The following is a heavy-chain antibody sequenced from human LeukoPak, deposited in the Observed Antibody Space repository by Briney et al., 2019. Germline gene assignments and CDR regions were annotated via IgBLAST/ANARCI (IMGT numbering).Heavy chain of an antibody. CDR2: ISYSGST. Sequence: SETLSLTCTVSGGSISSRSYYWGWIRQPPGKGLEWIGTISYSGSTYYNPSLKSRVTISVDTSKNQFSLNLSSVTAADTAVYYCARLTTGELSLYRGFDYWGQGTLVTVSS. CDR1: GGSISSRSYY. V-gene: IGHV4-39*07. D-gene: IGHD3-16*02. CDR3: ARLTTGELSLYRGFDY. J-gene: IGHJ4*02.